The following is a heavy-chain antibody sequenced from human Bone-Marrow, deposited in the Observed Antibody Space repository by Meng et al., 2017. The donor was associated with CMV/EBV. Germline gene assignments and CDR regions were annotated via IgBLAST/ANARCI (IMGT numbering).Heavy chain of an antibody. CDR2: IDYSGST. V-gene: IGHV4-31*02. Sequence: SGGSISSGGYYWSWIRQHPGKGMEWMGYIDYSGSTYYNPSLKSRVTISVDTSKNQFSLKLSSVTAADTAVYYCAAGGYSGYDSWFDPWGQGTLVTVSS. CDR3: AAGGYSGYDSWFDP. CDR1: GGSISSGGYY. J-gene: IGHJ5*02. D-gene: IGHD5-12*01.